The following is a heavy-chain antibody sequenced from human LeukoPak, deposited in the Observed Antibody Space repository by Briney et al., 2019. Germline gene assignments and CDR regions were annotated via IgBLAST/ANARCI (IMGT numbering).Heavy chain of an antibody. J-gene: IGHJ6*03. V-gene: IGHV4-59*01. CDR2: IYYSGST. Sequence: SEILSLTCTVSGGSISSYYWSWIRQPPGKGLEWIGYIYYSGSTNYKSSLKSRVTISVDTSKNQFSLKLSSVTAADTAVYYCATTPTVTRYYYYMDVWGKGTTVTISS. CDR3: ATTPTVTRYYYYMDV. D-gene: IGHD4-17*01. CDR1: GGSISSYY.